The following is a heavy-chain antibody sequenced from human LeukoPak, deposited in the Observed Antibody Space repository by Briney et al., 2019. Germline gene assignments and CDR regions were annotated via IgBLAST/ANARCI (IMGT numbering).Heavy chain of an antibody. Sequence: GGSLRLSCAASGFTFSGSAMHWVRQASGKGLEWVGRIRSKANSYATAYAASVKGRFTISRDDSKNTAYLQMNSLKTEDAAVYYCTRQGAAAAIDYWGQGTLVTVSS. CDR1: GFTFSGSA. D-gene: IGHD6-13*01. V-gene: IGHV3-73*01. CDR2: IRSKANSYAT. J-gene: IGHJ4*02. CDR3: TRQGAAAAIDY.